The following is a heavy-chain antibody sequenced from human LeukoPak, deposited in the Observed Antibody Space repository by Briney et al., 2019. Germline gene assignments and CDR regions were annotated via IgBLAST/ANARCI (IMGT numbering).Heavy chain of an antibody. CDR1: EFTFSSNW. CDR2: ISGSGDST. CDR3: AKPYRVLRGAFDI. V-gene: IGHV3-23*01. D-gene: IGHD3-10*01. J-gene: IGHJ3*02. Sequence: GGSLRLSCAASEFTFSSNWMSWVRQAPGKGLEWVSSISGSGDSTDYADSLKGRFTISRDNSKNTLYLQVNSLRAEDTAVYYCAKPYRVLRGAFDIWGHGTMVTVSS.